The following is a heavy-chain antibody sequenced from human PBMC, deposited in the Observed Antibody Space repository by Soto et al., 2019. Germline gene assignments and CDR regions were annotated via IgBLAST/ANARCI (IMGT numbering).Heavy chain of an antibody. Sequence: GASVKVSCKASGGTFRSYPFNWVRQAPGQGLEWMGRIIPNLGIANYAQKFQGRVTITADNSTSTAYMELSSLRSEDTAVYYCARENKWGIAEYFDYWGQGTLVTVSS. CDR2: IIPNLGIA. D-gene: IGHD7-27*01. V-gene: IGHV1-69*04. CDR3: ARENKWGIAEYFDY. J-gene: IGHJ4*02. CDR1: GGTFRSYP.